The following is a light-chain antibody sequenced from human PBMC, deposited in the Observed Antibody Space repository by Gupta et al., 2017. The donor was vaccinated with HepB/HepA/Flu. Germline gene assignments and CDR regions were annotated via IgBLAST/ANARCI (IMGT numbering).Light chain of an antibody. CDR2: DVS. CDR3: RQRSNWQL. J-gene: IGKJ4*01. Sequence: EIVLTQSPATLSLSPGERPTPPSRASQTVSTYLAWYQQKPGQAPRPLIYDVSIMATGSPDRFSGSGRWTDFTLTSSRREAEDVAVYYGRQRSNWQLFDGESNLE. V-gene: IGKV3D-11*02. CDR1: QTVSTY.